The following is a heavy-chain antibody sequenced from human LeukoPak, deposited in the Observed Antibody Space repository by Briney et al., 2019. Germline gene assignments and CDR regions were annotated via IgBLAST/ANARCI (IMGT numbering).Heavy chain of an antibody. CDR1: GFSFSSYW. Sequence: GGSLRLSCAASGFSFSSYWMNWVRQAPGKGLEWLANIKYDGSEKYYVDSVKGRFTISRDNAKNSLYLHMNSLRAEDTAVYYCARHNGVWGRGTTVTVSS. CDR3: ARHNGV. D-gene: IGHD2-8*01. CDR2: IKYDGSEK. J-gene: IGHJ6*02. V-gene: IGHV3-7*01.